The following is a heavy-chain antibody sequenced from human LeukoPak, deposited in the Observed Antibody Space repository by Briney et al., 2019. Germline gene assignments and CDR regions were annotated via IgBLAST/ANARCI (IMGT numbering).Heavy chain of an antibody. Sequence: GGSLRLSCAASGFTLSSYWMHWVRQVPGKGLVWVSRINPDGSTTTYADSVKGRFTISRDNAKNTLYLQMNSLRAEDTAVYYCARDGGHWESGYWGQGTLVTVSS. CDR2: INPDGSTT. V-gene: IGHV3-74*01. CDR1: GFTLSSYW. J-gene: IGHJ4*02. CDR3: ARDGGHWESGY. D-gene: IGHD3-16*01.